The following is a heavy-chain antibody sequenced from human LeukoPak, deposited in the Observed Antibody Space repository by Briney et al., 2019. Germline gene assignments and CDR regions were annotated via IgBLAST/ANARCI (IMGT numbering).Heavy chain of an antibody. D-gene: IGHD4-23*01. CDR3: ARDAAFVYGGNPRGYFDY. CDR2: INSNSGGT. Sequence: ASVKVSCKASGYTFTGYYMHWVRQAPGQGLEWMGRINSNSGGTNYAQKFQGRVTITADESTSTAYMELSSLRSEDTAVYYCARDAAFVYGGNPRGYFDYWGQGTLVTVSS. CDR1: GYTFTGYY. J-gene: IGHJ4*02. V-gene: IGHV1-2*06.